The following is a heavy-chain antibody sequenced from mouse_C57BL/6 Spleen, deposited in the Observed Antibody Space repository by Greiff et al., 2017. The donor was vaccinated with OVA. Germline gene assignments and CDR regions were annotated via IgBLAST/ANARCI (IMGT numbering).Heavy chain of an antibody. V-gene: IGHV5-6*02. D-gene: IGHD1-1*01. J-gene: IGHJ3*01. CDR2: ISSGGSYT. CDR3: ARHEDYYGSSYDLRFAY. Sequence: EVKLVESGGDLVKPGGSLKLSCAASGFTFSSYGMSWVRQTPDTRLEWVATISSGGSYTYYPDSVKGRFTISRDNAKNTLYLQMSSLKSEDTAMYYCARHEDYYGSSYDLRFAYWGQGTLVTVSA. CDR1: GFTFSSYG.